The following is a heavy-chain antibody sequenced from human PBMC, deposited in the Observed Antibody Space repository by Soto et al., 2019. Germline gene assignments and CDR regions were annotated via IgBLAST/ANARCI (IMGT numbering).Heavy chain of an antibody. Sequence: SETLCLTCTVSGGSISSYYWSWIRQPPGKGLEWIGYIYYSGSTNYNPSLKSRVTMSVDTSKNQFSLQLTSVTAADTAVYFCARGILRGWLDPWGQGTLVTVSS. J-gene: IGHJ5*02. V-gene: IGHV4-59*01. D-gene: IGHD2-8*01. CDR3: ARGILRGWLDP. CDR1: GGSISSYY. CDR2: IYYSGST.